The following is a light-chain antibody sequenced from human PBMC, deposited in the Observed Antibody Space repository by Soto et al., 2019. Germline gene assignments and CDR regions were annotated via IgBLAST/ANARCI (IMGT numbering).Light chain of an antibody. J-gene: IGKJ5*01. CDR1: QSVSSSY. V-gene: IGKV3-20*01. Sequence: EIVLTQSPGTLSLSPGERATLSCRASQSVSSSYLAWYQQKPGQAPRLLIYGASSRATGIPDRFSGSGSGTDFTLTISRLEPEDFAVYYWQQYGSSPPFTFVQGTRLEIK. CDR3: QQYGSSPPFT. CDR2: GAS.